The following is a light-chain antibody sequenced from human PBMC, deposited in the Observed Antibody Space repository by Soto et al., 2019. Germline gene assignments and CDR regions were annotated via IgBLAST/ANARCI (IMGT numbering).Light chain of an antibody. CDR3: QQYNNWPET. CDR2: DAS. V-gene: IGKV3-15*01. J-gene: IGKJ1*01. Sequence: EIVMTQSPATLSVSPGERATLSCRASQSVSSNGAWYHQQVGQAPRVLIYDASTRATGIPGRFSGSGSGTEFTLTISSLQSADFAVYYCQQYNNWPETFGQGTKVEIK. CDR1: QSVSSN.